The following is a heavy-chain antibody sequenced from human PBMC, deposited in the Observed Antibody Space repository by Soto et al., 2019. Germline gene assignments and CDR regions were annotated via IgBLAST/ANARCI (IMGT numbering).Heavy chain of an antibody. V-gene: IGHV4-30-4*08. Sequence: SETLSLTCIVSGGSISSEYYHWTWIRQSPGKGLEWIGYIHYTGSVMYNPSFKSRLTMAVDTSKNQFSLQLTSVTAADTAVYFCAREDDGGDRDYYGLDVWGQGTTVTVSS. CDR1: GGSISSEYYH. CDR3: AREDDGGDRDYYGLDV. J-gene: IGHJ6*02. D-gene: IGHD2-21*02. CDR2: IHYTGSV.